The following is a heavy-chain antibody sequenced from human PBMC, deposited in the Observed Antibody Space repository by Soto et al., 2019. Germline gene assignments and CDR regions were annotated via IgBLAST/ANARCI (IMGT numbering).Heavy chain of an antibody. J-gene: IGHJ4*02. CDR3: ARPSYDSSGYYGDRGFYFDY. V-gene: IGHV4-39*01. D-gene: IGHD3-22*01. CDR2: IYYSGST. CDR1: GGSISSSSYY. Sequence: PSETLSLTCTVSGGSISSSSYYWGWIRQPPGKGLEWIGSIYYSGSTYYNPSLKSRVTISVDTSKNQFSLKLSSVTAADTAVYYCARPSYDSSGYYGDRGFYFDYWGQGTLVTV.